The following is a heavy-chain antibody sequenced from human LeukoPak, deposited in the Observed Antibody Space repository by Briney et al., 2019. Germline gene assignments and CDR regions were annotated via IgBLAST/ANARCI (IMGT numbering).Heavy chain of an antibody. CDR3: ASPYCSGGTCYAHDAFDI. D-gene: IGHD2-15*01. V-gene: IGHV1-18*01. CDR2: ISVYNGNT. CDR1: GYTFTSYG. J-gene: IGHJ3*02. Sequence: GASVKVSCKASGYTFTSYGISWVRQAPGQGLEWMGWISVYNGNTNYAQKLQGRVTMTTDTSTSTAYMELRSLRSDDTAVYYCASPYCSGGTCYAHDAFDIWGQGTMVTASS.